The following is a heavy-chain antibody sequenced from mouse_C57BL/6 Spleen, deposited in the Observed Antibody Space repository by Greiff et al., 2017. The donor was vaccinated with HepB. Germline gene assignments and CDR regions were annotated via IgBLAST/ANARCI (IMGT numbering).Heavy chain of an antibody. CDR3: ARDRLVYYAMDY. V-gene: IGHV5-4*01. D-gene: IGHD3-2*02. CDR1: GFTFSSYA. CDR2: ISDGGSYT. Sequence: EVMLVESGGGLVKPGGSLKLSCAASGFTFSSYAMSWVRQTPEKRLEWVATISDGGSYTYYPDNVKGRFTISRDNAKNNLYLQMSHLKSEDTAMYYCARDRLVYYAMDYWGQGTSVTVSS. J-gene: IGHJ4*01.